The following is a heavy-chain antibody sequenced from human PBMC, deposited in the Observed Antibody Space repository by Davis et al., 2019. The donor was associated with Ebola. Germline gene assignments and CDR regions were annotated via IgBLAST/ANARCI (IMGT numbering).Heavy chain of an antibody. V-gene: IGHV3-74*01. Sequence: GESLKISCTVSGFAISSKPMYWVRQGPGKGLVFVSRIYTDGSRINYADSVKGRFTLSRDTYQNTVYLQMNSLRSEDTAVYYCARDPAAYLVVVLAATPHFDYWGQGTLVTVSS. CDR3: ARDPAAYLVVVLAATPHFDY. J-gene: IGHJ4*02. CDR1: GFAISSKP. CDR2: IYTDGSRI. D-gene: IGHD2-15*01.